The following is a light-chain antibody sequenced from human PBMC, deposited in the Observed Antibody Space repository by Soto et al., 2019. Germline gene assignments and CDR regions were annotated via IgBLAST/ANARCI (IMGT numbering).Light chain of an antibody. J-gene: IGKJ2*01. V-gene: IGKV3-11*01. CDR3: QQRSNWYT. CDR1: QSVSSY. CDR2: DAS. Sequence: EIVLTQSPATLSLSPGDRATLSCRASQSVSSYLAWYQQKPGQAPRLLIYDASSRATGIPARFSGSGSGTDFTLPISSPEPEDFAVYYCQQRSNWYTFGQGTKLEIK.